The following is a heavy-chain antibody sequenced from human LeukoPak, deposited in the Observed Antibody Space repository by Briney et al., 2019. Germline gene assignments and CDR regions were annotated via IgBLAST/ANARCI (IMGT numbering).Heavy chain of an antibody. CDR2: ISAYNGNT. Sequence: ASVKVSCKASGYTFTSYGISWVRQAPGQGLEWMGWISAYNGNTNYAQKLQGRVTMTTDTSTSTAYMELRSLRSDDTAVYYCAREGEFQYSSSWYEGNWFDPWGQGTLVTVSS. CDR3: AREGEFQYSSSWYEGNWFDP. D-gene: IGHD6-13*01. V-gene: IGHV1-18*01. J-gene: IGHJ5*02. CDR1: GYTFTSYG.